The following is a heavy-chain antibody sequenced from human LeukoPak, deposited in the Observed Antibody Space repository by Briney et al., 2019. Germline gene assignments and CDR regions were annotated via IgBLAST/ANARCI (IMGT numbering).Heavy chain of an antibody. CDR2: INPNSGGT. D-gene: IGHD3-22*01. CDR3: ARDSSYYYDSSGPRGFDY. Sequence: AASVKVSCKASGYTFTGYYMHWVRQAPGQGLEWMGWINPNSGGTNYAQKFQGRVTMTRDTSISTAYMELSRLRSDDTAVYYCARDSSYYYDSSGPRGFDYWGQGTLVTVSS. J-gene: IGHJ4*02. V-gene: IGHV1-2*02. CDR1: GYTFTGYY.